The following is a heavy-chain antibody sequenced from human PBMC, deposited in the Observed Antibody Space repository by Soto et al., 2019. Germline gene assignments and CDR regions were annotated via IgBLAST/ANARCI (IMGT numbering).Heavy chain of an antibody. D-gene: IGHD2-15*01. J-gene: IGHJ6*02. Sequence: QPPGKGLEWIGSMFYSGLTYYNPSLKSRVTLSVDTSKNHFSVRLNSVTAADTAVYYCAPLTVSLSGPYGIHVWGQGTTVTVLL. CDR3: APLTVSLSGPYGIHV. CDR2: MFYSGLT. V-gene: IGHV4-39*01.